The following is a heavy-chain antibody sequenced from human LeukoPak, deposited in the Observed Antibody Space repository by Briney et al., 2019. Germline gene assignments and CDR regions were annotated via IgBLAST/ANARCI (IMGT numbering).Heavy chain of an antibody. CDR3: AKDGNYYGSGSYYNVAGHFDY. CDR2: IRYDGSNK. V-gene: IGHV3-30*02. D-gene: IGHD3-10*01. CDR1: GFTFSSYG. Sequence: GGSLRLSCAASGFTFSSYGMHWVRQAPGKGLEWVAFIRYDGSNKYYADSVKGRFTISRDNSKNTLYLQMNSLRAEDTAVYYCAKDGNYYGSGSYYNVAGHFDYWGQGTLVTVSS. J-gene: IGHJ4*02.